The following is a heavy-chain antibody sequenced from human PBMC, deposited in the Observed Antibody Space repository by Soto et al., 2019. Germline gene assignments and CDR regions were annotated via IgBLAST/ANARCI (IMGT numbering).Heavy chain of an antibody. D-gene: IGHD2-2*03. J-gene: IGHJ3*02. Sequence: PSQTLSLTCAISGDNVSSNSAAWNWIRQSPSRGLEWLGRTYYRSKWYNDYAVSVKSRITINPDTSKNQFSLQLNSVTPEDTAVYYCARALNSPGYCSSTSCPRAFDIWGQGTMVTVSS. V-gene: IGHV6-1*01. CDR3: ARALNSPGYCSSTSCPRAFDI. CDR2: TYYRSKWYN. CDR1: GDNVSSNSAA.